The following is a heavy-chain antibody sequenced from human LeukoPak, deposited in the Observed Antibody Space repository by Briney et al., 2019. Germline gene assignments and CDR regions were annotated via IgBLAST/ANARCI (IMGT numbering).Heavy chain of an antibody. J-gene: IGHJ4*02. CDR2: INPSGGST. V-gene: IGHV1-46*01. Sequence: ASVKVSCKASGYTFTSFYMHWVRQAPGQGLEWMGIINPSGGSTSYAQKFQGRVTMTTDTSTSTAYMELRSLRSDDTAVYYCAREGQPHYYDSSGYYYVSYWGQGTLVTVSS. D-gene: IGHD3-22*01. CDR1: GYTFTSFY. CDR3: AREGQPHYYDSSGYYYVSY.